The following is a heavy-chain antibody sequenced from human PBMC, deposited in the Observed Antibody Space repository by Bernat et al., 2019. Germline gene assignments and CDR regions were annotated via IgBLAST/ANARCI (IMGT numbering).Heavy chain of an antibody. CDR1: KFTFSSYG. V-gene: IGHV3-33*01. Sequence: QVQLVESGGGVVQPERSLTLSCEASKFTFSSYGMHWVRQAPGKGLEWVAVIWYDGSNENYADSVKGRFTISRDNSKNTLYLQMNNLRAEDTAVYYCARVSLYGAPASAMDVWGQGTTVTVSS. J-gene: IGHJ6*02. CDR3: ARVSLYGAPASAMDV. D-gene: IGHD4-17*01. CDR2: IWYDGSNE.